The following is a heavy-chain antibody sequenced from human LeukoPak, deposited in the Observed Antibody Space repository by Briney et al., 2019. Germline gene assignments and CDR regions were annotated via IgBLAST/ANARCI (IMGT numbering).Heavy chain of an antibody. Sequence: PGGSLRLSCAASGFTFSSYAMGWVRQALGKGLEWVSAISGSGGSTYYADSVKGRFTISRDSSKNTLCLQMNSLRAEDTAVYYCAKDVVDSSPDYWGQGTLVTVSS. CDR1: GFTFSSYA. CDR2: ISGSGGST. J-gene: IGHJ4*02. D-gene: IGHD2-21*01. CDR3: AKDVVDSSPDY. V-gene: IGHV3-23*01.